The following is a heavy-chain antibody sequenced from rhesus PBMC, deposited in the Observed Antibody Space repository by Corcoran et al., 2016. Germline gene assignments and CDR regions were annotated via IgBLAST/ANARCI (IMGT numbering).Heavy chain of an antibody. CDR1: GYSISSGYD. Sequence: QVQLQESGPGVVKPSETLSLTCAVSGYSISSGYDWSWIRQPPGKGLEWIGYIYGSGSSTNYNPSLQSRVTLSVDTSKNQLSLKLSSVTTADTAVYYCARGVDYVRNYGLDSWGQGVVVTVSS. CDR2: IYGSGSST. J-gene: IGHJ6*01. CDR3: ARGVDYVRNYGLDS. D-gene: IGHD4-29*01. V-gene: IGHV4-127*01.